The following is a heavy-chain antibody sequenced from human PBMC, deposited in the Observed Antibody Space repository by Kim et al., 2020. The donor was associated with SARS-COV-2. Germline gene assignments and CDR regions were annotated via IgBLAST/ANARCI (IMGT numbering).Heavy chain of an antibody. CDR3: ARGVIWNNNSPFFRGLEYFDY. Sequence: SETLSLTCAVYGGSFSGYYWSWIRQPPGKGLEWIGEINHSGSTNYNPSLKSRVTISVDTSKNQFSLKLSSVTAADTAVYYCARGVIWNNNSPFFRGLEYFDYWGQGTLVTVSS. V-gene: IGHV4-34*01. CDR1: GGSFSGYY. CDR2: INHSGST. D-gene: IGHD1-1*01. J-gene: IGHJ4*02.